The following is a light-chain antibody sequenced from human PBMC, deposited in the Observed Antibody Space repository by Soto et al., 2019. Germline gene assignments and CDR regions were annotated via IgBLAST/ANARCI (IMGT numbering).Light chain of an antibody. CDR1: QCINRN. J-gene: IGKJ5*01. Sequence: DIQMTQYPSSLSASVGDRVTITCRASQCINRNLNWYQHKPGKAPKLLIYAASSLQNGVPSRFRGGGSGTEFTLSINRLQPEDFGAYYCLRSFTTASITFGQGTRLEIK. CDR2: AAS. V-gene: IGKV1-39*01. CDR3: LRSFTTASIT.